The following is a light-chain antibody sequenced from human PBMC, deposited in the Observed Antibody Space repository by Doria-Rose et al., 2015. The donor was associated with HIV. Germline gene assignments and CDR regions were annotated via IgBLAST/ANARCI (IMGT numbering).Light chain of an antibody. Sequence: DIQLTQSPSSLSASVGDRVTITCRASQSISSYLNWYQQKPGKAPKLLIYAASSLQSGVPSRFSGSGSGTDFTLTISSLQPEDFAAHYCQQSCCTPSTFGQGTKLEIK. CDR1: QSISSY. CDR3: QQSCCTPST. J-gene: IGKJ2*02. V-gene: IGKV1-39*01. CDR2: AAS.